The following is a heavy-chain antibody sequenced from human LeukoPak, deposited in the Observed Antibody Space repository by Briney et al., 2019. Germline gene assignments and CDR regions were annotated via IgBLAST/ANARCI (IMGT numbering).Heavy chain of an antibody. V-gene: IGHV4-4*07. Sequence: SETLSLTCTVSGGSISSYYWSWIRQPAGKVLEWIGRIYTSGSTNYNPSLKSRVTMSVDTSKNQFSLKLSSVTAADTAVYYCARDTSSSGYYYVSHWFDPWGQGTLVTVSS. CDR3: ARDTSSSGYYYVSHWFDP. D-gene: IGHD3-22*01. CDR2: IYTSGST. J-gene: IGHJ5*02. CDR1: GGSISSYY.